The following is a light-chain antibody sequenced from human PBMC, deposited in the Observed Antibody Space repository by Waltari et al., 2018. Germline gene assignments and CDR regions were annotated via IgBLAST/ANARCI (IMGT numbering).Light chain of an antibody. CDR3: QQYYETPVS. CDR2: DAS. Sequence: EVVLTHSPGTLSLSPGDRATLSCRASQSVSNFLAWYQQKPGQAPSLLIYDASNRATGIPDRFSGSGSGTDFTLTISRLEPEDFAVYYCQQYYETPVSFGQGTKMEIK. J-gene: IGKJ2*03. V-gene: IGKV3-20*01. CDR1: QSVSNF.